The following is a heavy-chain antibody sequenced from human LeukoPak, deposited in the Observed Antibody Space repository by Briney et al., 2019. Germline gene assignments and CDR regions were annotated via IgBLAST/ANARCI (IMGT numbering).Heavy chain of an antibody. D-gene: IGHD2-21*01. CDR3: ASHYCGGECYRVHAAY. CDR2: IYYSGST. J-gene: IGHJ4*02. CDR1: GVSIRSSSYY. V-gene: IGHV4-39*01. Sequence: PSETLSLTCTVSGVSIRSSSYYWGWLRHPPGKGLEWIGYIYYSGSTYYNPSLKSRVTISVDTSKSQVSLKLSSVPAADTAVYYCASHYCGGECYRVHAAYWGQGALVTVSS.